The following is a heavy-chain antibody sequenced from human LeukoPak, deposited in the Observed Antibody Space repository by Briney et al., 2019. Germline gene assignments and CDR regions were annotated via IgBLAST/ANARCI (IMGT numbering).Heavy chain of an antibody. J-gene: IGHJ4*02. CDR1: GYSFTSYW. Sequence: GESLKISCKGSGYSFTSYWIGWVRQAPGQGLEWLGWIIAYSANTKHAQKFQGRVSMTTDTSTGTAYLELRSLRSDDTAVYYCARFSSAGYYASGLDYWGQGTLVTVSS. CDR2: IIAYSANT. D-gene: IGHD3-10*01. CDR3: ARFSSAGYYASGLDY. V-gene: IGHV1-18*04.